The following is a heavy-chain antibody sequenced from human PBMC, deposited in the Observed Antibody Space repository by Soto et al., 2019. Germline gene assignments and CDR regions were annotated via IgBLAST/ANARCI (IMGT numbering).Heavy chain of an antibody. Sequence: GGSLRLSCVASGFTFSNYAMGWVRQAPGKGLEWVSGITNNGVSASYAASVRGRFTISRDSSTNTLYLQMNSLTAEDTAIYFWAKEISVVVGRFDYWGQGTLVTVSS. D-gene: IGHD2-21*01. CDR2: ITNNGVSA. V-gene: IGHV3-23*01. CDR3: AKEISVVVGRFDY. J-gene: IGHJ4*02. CDR1: GFTFSNYA.